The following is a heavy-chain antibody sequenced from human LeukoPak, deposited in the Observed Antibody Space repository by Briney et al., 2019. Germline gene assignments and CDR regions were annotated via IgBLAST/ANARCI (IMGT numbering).Heavy chain of an antibody. J-gene: IGHJ4*02. CDR1: GFSFSSYS. CDR3: ASDCSGGSLRY. D-gene: IGHD2-15*01. V-gene: IGHV3-48*01. CDR2: ISSGSSTI. Sequence: PGGSLRLSCAASGFSFSSYSMNWVRQAPGKGLEWISYISSGSSTIFYADSVKGWFTISRDNAKNSLYLQMNSLRAEDTSVYYCASDCSGGSLRYWGQGTLVTVSS.